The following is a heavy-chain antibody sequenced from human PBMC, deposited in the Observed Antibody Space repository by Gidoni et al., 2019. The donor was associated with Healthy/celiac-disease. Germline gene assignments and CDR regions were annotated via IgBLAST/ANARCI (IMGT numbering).Heavy chain of an antibody. CDR3: ARDEGAVAGSYFDY. V-gene: IGHV3-30-3*01. CDR1: GFAFSSYA. D-gene: IGHD6-19*01. CDR2: ISYNGSNK. J-gene: IGHJ4*02. Sequence: QVQLVESGGGVVQPGRSLRLSCAASGFAFSSYAMHWVRQAPGKGLAWVAVISYNGSNKYYADSVKGRFTISRDNSKNTLYLQMNSLRAEDTAVYYCARDEGAVAGSYFDYWGQGTLVTVSS.